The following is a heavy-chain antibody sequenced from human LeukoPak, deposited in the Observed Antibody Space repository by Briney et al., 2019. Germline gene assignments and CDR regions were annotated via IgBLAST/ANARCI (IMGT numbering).Heavy chain of an antibody. CDR2: INHSGST. J-gene: IGHJ4*02. V-gene: IGHV4-34*01. CDR1: GESFSGYY. D-gene: IGHD2-21*02. Sequence: PSETLSLTCAVYGESFSGYYWSWLRQPPGKGLERIGEINHSGSTNYNPSLKSRVTISVDTSKNQFSLRLSSVTAADTAVYYCARGGIYCGSDCFIDYWGQGTLVTVSS. CDR3: ARGGIYCGSDCFIDY.